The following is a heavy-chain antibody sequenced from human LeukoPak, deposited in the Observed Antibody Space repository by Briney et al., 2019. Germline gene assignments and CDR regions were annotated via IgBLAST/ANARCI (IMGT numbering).Heavy chain of an antibody. J-gene: IGHJ4*02. CDR3: ARDGYSSSWYPWNY. V-gene: IGHV1-18*04. D-gene: IGHD6-13*01. Sequence: ASVKVSCKASGYTFTGYYMHWVRQAPGQGLEWMGWISAYNGNTNYAQKLQGRVTMTTDTSTSTAYMELRSLRSDDTAVYYCARDGYSSSWYPWNYWGQGTLVTVSS. CDR1: GYTFTGYY. CDR2: ISAYNGNT.